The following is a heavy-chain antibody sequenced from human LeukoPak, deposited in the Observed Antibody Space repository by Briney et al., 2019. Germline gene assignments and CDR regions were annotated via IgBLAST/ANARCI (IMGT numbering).Heavy chain of an antibody. CDR1: GGFISSYY. Sequence: PSETLSLTCTVSGGFISSYYWSWIRQPPGKGLEWIGYIYYSGSTNYNPSLKSRVTISVDTSKNQFSLKLSSVTAADTAVYYCARARRGGWFDPWGQGTLVTVSS. CDR3: ARARRGGWFDP. CDR2: IYYSGST. J-gene: IGHJ5*02. D-gene: IGHD3-10*01. V-gene: IGHV4-59*01.